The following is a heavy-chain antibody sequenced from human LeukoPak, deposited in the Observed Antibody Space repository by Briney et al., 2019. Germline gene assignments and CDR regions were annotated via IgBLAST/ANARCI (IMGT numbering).Heavy chain of an antibody. CDR3: ARTRYSGSQIDY. J-gene: IGHJ4*02. CDR2: IWHDGRNQ. V-gene: IGHV3-33*03. Sequence: GGSLRLSCAASGFTFSNFGMHWVRQAPGEGLEWVAVIWHDGRNQHYADSVKGRFTISRDNSKGTLYLQMNSLRVEDTAVYYCARTRYSGSQIDYWGQGTLVTVSS. D-gene: IGHD1-26*01. CDR1: GFTFSNFG.